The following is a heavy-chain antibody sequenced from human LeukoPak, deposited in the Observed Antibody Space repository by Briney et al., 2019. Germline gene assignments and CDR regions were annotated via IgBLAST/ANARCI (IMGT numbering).Heavy chain of an antibody. Sequence: PGGSLRLSCAASGFTFSSYAMSWVRQAPGRGLEWVSGISGGGGSTYYADSVKGRFTISRDNSKNTLYMQMNILRAEDTAVYYCSKGNWNDDWGQGTLVTVSS. CDR2: ISGGGGST. J-gene: IGHJ5*02. CDR1: GFTFSSYA. CDR3: SKGNWNDD. V-gene: IGHV3-23*01.